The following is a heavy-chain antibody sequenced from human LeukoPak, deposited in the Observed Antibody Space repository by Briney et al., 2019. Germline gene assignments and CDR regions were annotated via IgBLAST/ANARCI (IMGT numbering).Heavy chain of an antibody. CDR1: GFTFSSYA. CDR2: ISGSGGST. J-gene: IGHJ4*02. Sequence: GGSLRLSCTASGFTFSSYAMSWVRQAPGKGLEWVSAISGSGGSTYYADSVKGRFTISRDNSKNTLYLQMSSLRAEDTAVYYCAKDLVIAAAYYFDYWGQGTLVTVSS. CDR3: AKDLVIAAAYYFDY. D-gene: IGHD6-13*01. V-gene: IGHV3-23*01.